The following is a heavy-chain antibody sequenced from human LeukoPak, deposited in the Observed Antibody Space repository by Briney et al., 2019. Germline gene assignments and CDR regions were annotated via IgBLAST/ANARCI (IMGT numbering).Heavy chain of an antibody. CDR2: IYYSGST. D-gene: IGHD6-19*01. CDR1: GGSISSYY. V-gene: IGHV4-59*01. CDR3: ASTLLLSSGWTKDAFDI. J-gene: IGHJ3*02. Sequence: PSETLSLTCTVSGGSISSYYWSWIRQPPGKGLEWIGYIYYSGSTNYNPSLKSRVPISVDTSKNQFSLKLSSVTGADTAVYYCASTLLLSSGWTKDAFDIWGQGTMVTVSS.